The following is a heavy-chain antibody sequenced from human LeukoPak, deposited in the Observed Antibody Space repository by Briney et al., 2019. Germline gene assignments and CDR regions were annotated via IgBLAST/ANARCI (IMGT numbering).Heavy chain of an antibody. Sequence: GGSLRLSCAASGFTFSSYSMNWVRQAPGKGLEWVSSISSSSSYIYYADSVKGRFTISRDNAKNTLFLQMNSLRAEDTAVYYCARESSWAPDYWGQGTLVTVSS. CDR1: GFTFSSYS. CDR2: ISSSSSYI. V-gene: IGHV3-21*06. J-gene: IGHJ4*02. D-gene: IGHD1-26*01. CDR3: ARESSWAPDY.